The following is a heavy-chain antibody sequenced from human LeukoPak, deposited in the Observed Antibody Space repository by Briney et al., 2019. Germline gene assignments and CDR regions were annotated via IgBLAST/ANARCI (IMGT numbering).Heavy chain of an antibody. J-gene: IGHJ4*02. V-gene: IGHV3-30*01. CDR1: GFTFSSYA. CDR3: ARDRYSSSSIFDY. Sequence: GGSLRLSCAASGFTFSSYAMHWVRQAPGKGLEWVAVISYDRSNKYYADSVKGRFTISRDNSKNTLYLQMNSLRAEDTAVYYCARDRYSSSSIFDYWGQGTLVTVSS. D-gene: IGHD6-13*01. CDR2: ISYDRSNK.